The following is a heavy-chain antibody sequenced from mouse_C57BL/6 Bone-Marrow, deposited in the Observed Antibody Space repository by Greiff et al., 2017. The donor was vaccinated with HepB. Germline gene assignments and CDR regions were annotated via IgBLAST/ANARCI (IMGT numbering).Heavy chain of an antibody. CDR3: ARSLYPPDY. CDR1: GYTFTSYW. CDR2: IDPSDSYT. Sequence: QVQLQQPGAELVRPGTSVKLSCKASGYTFTSYWMHWVKQRPGQGLEWIGVIDPSDSYTNYNQKFKGKATLTVDPPSSTAYMQLSSLTSEDSAVYYCARSLYPPDYWGQGTTLTVSS. V-gene: IGHV1-59*01. J-gene: IGHJ2*01.